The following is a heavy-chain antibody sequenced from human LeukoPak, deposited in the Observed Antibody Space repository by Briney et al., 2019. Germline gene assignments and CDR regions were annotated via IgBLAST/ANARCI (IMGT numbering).Heavy chain of an antibody. Sequence: SETLSLTCTVSGGSISSSSYYWGWIRQPPGKGLEWIGSIYYSGSTYYNPSLKSRVTISVDTSKNQFSLKLSSVTAADTAVYYCARRRIAAGGWFDPWGQGTLVTVSS. D-gene: IGHD6-6*01. J-gene: IGHJ5*02. CDR1: GGSISSSSYY. CDR2: IYYSGST. CDR3: ARRRIAAGGWFDP. V-gene: IGHV4-39*01.